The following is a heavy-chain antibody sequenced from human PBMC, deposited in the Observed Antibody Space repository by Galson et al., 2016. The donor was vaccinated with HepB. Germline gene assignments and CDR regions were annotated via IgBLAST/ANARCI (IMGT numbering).Heavy chain of an antibody. D-gene: IGHD5-18*01. CDR1: GFTFSNAW. V-gene: IGHV3-15*07. J-gene: IGHJ5*02. Sequence: FLRLSCASAGFTFSNAWMNWVRQAPGKGLEWVGRIKSKTDGGTTDYAAPVKGRSTISRDDSKNTLYLKMKCLKTEDTAVYYCTNGVRYSYGYSWFDPWGQGTLVTVSS. CDR3: TNGVRYSYGYSWFDP. CDR2: IKSKTDGGTT.